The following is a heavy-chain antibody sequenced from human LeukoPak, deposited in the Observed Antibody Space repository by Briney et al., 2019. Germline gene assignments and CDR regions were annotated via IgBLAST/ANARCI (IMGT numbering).Heavy chain of an antibody. CDR2: ISSDGTAN. J-gene: IGHJ4*02. D-gene: IGHD6-13*01. Sequence: GGTLRLSCAASGFIFSDYYTSWIRQAPGKGLEFVACISSDGTANYSADSVKGRFPISGDTAQNSVHLDITNLRAEDTAVYYCPREFWYRFEIWGQGTVVTVSS. CDR3: PREFWYRFEI. CDR1: GFIFSDYY. V-gene: IGHV3-11*04.